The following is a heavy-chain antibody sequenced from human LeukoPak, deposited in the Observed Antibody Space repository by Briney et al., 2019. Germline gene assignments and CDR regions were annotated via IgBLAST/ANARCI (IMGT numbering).Heavy chain of an antibody. V-gene: IGHV1-2*02. J-gene: IGHJ4*02. CDR3: ARREYYYDSSGYSFHY. Sequence: ASVKVSCKASGGTFSSYAISWVRQAPGQGLEWMGWINPNSGGTNYAQKFQGRVTMTRDTSISTAYMELSRLRSDDTAVYYCARREYYYDSSGYSFHYWGQGTLVTVSS. CDR1: GGTFSSYA. CDR2: INPNSGGT. D-gene: IGHD3-22*01.